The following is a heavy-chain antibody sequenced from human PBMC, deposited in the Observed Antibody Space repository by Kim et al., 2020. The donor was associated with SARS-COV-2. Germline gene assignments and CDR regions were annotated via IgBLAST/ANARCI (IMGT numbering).Heavy chain of an antibody. CDR1: GGSISSSSYY. CDR2: INYSGST. CDR3: TRPKSNDSGDSSWFDP. D-gene: IGHD4-17*01. V-gene: IGHV4-39*01. Sequence: SETLSLTCTVSGGSISSSSYYWGWIRQPPGQGLEWIVSINYSGSTYYNPSHKSRVTISVDTTKNQFSLKLSSVTAAATTVYYCTRPKSNDSGDSSWFDP. J-gene: IGHJ5*02.